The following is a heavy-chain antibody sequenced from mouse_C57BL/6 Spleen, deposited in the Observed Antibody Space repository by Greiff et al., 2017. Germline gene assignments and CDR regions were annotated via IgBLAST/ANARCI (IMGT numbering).Heavy chain of an antibody. CDR1: GFTFSSYA. CDR3: ARDEGNDYDEVWYFDY. D-gene: IGHD2-4*01. Sequence: EVQVVESGGGLVKPGGSLKLSCAASGFTFSSYAMSWVRQTPEKRLEWVATISDGGSYTYYPDNVKGRFTISRDNAKNNLYLQMSHLKSEDTAMYYCARDEGNDYDEVWYFDYWGQGTTLTVSS. J-gene: IGHJ2*01. V-gene: IGHV5-4*01. CDR2: ISDGGSYT.